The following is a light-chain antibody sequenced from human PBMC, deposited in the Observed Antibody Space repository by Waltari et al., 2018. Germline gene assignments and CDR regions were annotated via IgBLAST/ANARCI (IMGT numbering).Light chain of an antibody. Sequence: QSALTQPPSASGSTGQPVTISCTGTSSDVGGYKYVSWYQQHPGNAPKLMIYEISKRPARGPERFAGSKSGNTASLTVSGRQTEEEVDYYSSTYLGNNNVIYGGGTMLTVL. CDR3: STYLGNNNVI. CDR1: SSDVGGYKY. V-gene: IGLV2-8*01. J-gene: IGLJ2*01. CDR2: EIS.